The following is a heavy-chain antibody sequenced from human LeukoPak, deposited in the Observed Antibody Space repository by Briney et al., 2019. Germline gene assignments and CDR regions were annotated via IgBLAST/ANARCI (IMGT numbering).Heavy chain of an antibody. V-gene: IGHV3-21*01. CDR2: ISSSSSYI. J-gene: IGHJ5*02. D-gene: IGHD5-12*01. CDR1: GFTFSSYS. Sequence: GGSLRLSCAASGFTFSSYSMNWVRQAPGKGLEWVSSISSSSSYIYYADSVKGRFTISRDNAKNSLYLQMNSLRAEDTAAYYCARDNEEDIVATINVRWFDPWGQGTLVTVSS. CDR3: ARDNEEDIVATINVRWFDP.